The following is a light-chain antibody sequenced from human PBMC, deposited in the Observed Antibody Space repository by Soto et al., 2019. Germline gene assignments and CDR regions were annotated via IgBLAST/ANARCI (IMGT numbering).Light chain of an antibody. V-gene: IGLV4-69*01. CDR3: QIWGSGIVV. CDR2: LNSDGSH. CDR1: SGHSNYA. Sequence: QAVVTQSPSASASLGASVKLTCTLSSGHSNYAIAWHQQQSEKGPRYLMKLNSDGSHSKGDGIPDRFSGSSSGAERYLTISSLQSEDEADYYCQIWGSGIVVFGGGTKLTVL. J-gene: IGLJ2*01.